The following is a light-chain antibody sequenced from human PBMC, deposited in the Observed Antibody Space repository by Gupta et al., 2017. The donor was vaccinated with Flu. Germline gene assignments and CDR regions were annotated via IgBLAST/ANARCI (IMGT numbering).Light chain of an antibody. CDR2: WAS. V-gene: IGKV4-1*01. CDR1: QSRLYISNNKNY. Sequence: SLGERATINCKSSQSRLYISNNKNYLVWYQQKPGQPPKLLIYWASTRESGAPDRFSGSGSGTDFTLTISSLQAEDVAVYYCQQYDSSPWTFGQGTKVEIK. J-gene: IGKJ1*01. CDR3: QQYDSSPWT.